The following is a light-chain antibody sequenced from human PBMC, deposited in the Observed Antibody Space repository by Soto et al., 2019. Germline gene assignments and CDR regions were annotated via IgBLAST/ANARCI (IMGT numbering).Light chain of an antibody. Sequence: DIQMTQSPSSLSASVGDRVTITCRASQDISVYLAWYQQKPGKVPKLLIYSASTSQSGVPSPFSGSGSGTDFTLTISSLQPEDVATYYCQKFNTAPLTFGQGTRLEIK. J-gene: IGKJ5*01. V-gene: IGKV1-27*01. CDR1: QDISVY. CDR3: QKFNTAPLT. CDR2: SAS.